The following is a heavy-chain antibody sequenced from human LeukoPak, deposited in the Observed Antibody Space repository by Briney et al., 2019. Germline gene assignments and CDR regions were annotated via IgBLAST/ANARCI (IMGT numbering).Heavy chain of an antibody. Sequence: GESLKISCKGSGYSFTSYWIGWVRQLPGKGLGWVGIIYPGDSDTRYSPSFQGQVIISADKSISTAYLQWSSLKASETAMYYCARRGDGYNDFDYWGQGTLVTVSS. J-gene: IGHJ4*02. CDR1: GYSFTSYW. V-gene: IGHV5-51*01. D-gene: IGHD5-24*01. CDR3: ARRGDGYNDFDY. CDR2: IYPGDSDT.